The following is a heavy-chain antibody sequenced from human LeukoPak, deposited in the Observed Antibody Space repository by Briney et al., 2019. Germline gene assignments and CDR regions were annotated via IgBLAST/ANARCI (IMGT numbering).Heavy chain of an antibody. CDR2: TNHSGST. J-gene: IGHJ3*02. CDR1: GGSFSGYY. Sequence: PSETLSLTCAVYGGSFSGYYWSWIRQPPGKGLEWNGETNHSGSTNYNPSLKSRVTISVDTSKNQFSPKLSSVTAADTAVYYCARGRRYIVVVVAATLDAFDIWGQGTMVTVSS. V-gene: IGHV4-34*01. CDR3: ARGRRYIVVVVAATLDAFDI. D-gene: IGHD2-15*01.